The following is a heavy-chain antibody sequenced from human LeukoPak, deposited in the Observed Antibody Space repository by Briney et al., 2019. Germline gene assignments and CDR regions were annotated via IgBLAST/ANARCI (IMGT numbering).Heavy chain of an antibody. CDR3: AREGWIYGDYLYWGSNYYYYMDV. J-gene: IGHJ6*03. CDR2: ISSSSSYI. V-gene: IGHV3-21*01. D-gene: IGHD4-17*01. Sequence: GGSLRLSCAASGFTFSSYSMNWVRQAPGKGLEWVSSISSSSSYIYYADSVKGRFTISRDNAKNSLYLQMNSLRAEDTAVYYCAREGWIYGDYLYWGSNYYYYMDVWGKGTTVTVSS. CDR1: GFTFSSYS.